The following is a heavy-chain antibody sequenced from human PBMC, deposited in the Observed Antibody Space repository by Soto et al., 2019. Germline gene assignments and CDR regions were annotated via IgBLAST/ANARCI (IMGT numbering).Heavy chain of an antibody. CDR3: ARVRFGDPFDF. J-gene: IGHJ4*02. D-gene: IGHD2-21*02. Sequence: QVQLVQSGAEVKRPGTSVKVSCKVSGYTFTNYGINWVRQAPGQGLEWVGWFNPANRNTNYAQKFQDRVSMTTDTSTNTAYMDLRGLRSDDTAVYYCARVRFGDPFDFWGQGTLVTVSS. CDR1: GYTFTNYG. V-gene: IGHV1-18*01. CDR2: FNPANRNT.